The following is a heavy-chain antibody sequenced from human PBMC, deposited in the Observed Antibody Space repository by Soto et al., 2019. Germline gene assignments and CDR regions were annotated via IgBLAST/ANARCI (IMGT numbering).Heavy chain of an antibody. J-gene: IGHJ4*02. CDR1: GGTFSTYA. V-gene: IGHV1-69*12. D-gene: IGHD5-18*01. Sequence: QVQLVQSGAEVKKPASSVKVSCKAPGGTFSTYAISWVRQAPGQGLEWMGGIIPMFGTANYAQRFQDRVTITADESTNTGYMELSSLRSEDTAVYFCASGIQLWLRRINNGYSGWGQGTLVIVSS. CDR2: IIPMFGTA. CDR3: ASGIQLWLRRINNGYSG.